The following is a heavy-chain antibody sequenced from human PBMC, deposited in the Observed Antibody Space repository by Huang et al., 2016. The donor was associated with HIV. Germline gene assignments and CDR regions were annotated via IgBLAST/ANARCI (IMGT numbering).Heavy chain of an antibody. CDR2: INQEGSER. CDR3: TRGFRAKPGDY. J-gene: IGHJ4*02. CDR1: GFTFRSYW. Sequence: EVDLVQSGGGLVQPGRSLRLSCVGSGFTFRSYWMNWVRQPPGRGLEWVATINQEGSERLYVDSVRGRFAISRDNANDSLSLQLNSLKGEESAIYFCTRGFRAKPGDYWGQGSLVTVSS. V-gene: IGHV3-7*01.